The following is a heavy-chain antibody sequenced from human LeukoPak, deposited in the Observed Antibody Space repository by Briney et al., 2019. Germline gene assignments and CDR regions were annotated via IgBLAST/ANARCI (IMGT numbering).Heavy chain of an antibody. CDR1: GDSISSYY. V-gene: IGHV4-59*08. J-gene: IGHJ4*02. Sequence: PSETLSLTCTVSGDSISSYYWSWIRQPPGKGLEWIGYIYYRGSTNYNPSLKSRVTILVDTSKNQFSLKLTFVTAADTAVYYCARSREGYSQVDNWGQGTLVTVSS. CDR2: IYYRGST. CDR3: ARSREGYSQVDN. D-gene: IGHD5-24*01.